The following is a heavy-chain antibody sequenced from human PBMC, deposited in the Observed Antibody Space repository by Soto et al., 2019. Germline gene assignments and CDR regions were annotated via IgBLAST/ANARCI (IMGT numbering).Heavy chain of an antibody. CDR2: IYYSGST. Sequence: SETLSLTCTVSGGSISSSSYYWGWIRQPPGKGLEWIGSIYYSGSTYYNPSLKSRVTISEDTSKNQFSLKLSSVTAADTAVYYCASTLGSYYYYYMDVWGKGTTVTVSS. D-gene: IGHD3-10*01. CDR1: GGSISSSSYY. J-gene: IGHJ6*03. CDR3: ASTLGSYYYYYMDV. V-gene: IGHV4-39*01.